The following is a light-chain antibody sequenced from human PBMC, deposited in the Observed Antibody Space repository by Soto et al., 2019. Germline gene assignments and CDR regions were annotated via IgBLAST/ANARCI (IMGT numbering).Light chain of an antibody. CDR3: QQANSFPVT. J-gene: IGKJ4*01. CDR1: QGISTW. Sequence: DIQMTQSPSSVYASVGDRVTITCRASQGISTWLAWYQQIPGKAPKLLIYGASRLQSGDPSRFSGSGFGTDFTLTISSLQPEDFATYYCQQANSFPVTFGGGTKVEIK. V-gene: IGKV1-12*01. CDR2: GAS.